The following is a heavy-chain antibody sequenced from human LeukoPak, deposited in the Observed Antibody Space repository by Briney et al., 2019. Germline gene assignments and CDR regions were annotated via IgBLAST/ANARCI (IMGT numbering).Heavy chain of an antibody. V-gene: IGHV4-61*02. CDR1: GDSLNRDTIY. D-gene: IGHD2-21*01. J-gene: IGHJ4*02. CDR2: ISTRGTT. Sequence: SSQTLPLTCTVSGDSLNRDTIYWSWIRQPAGKGLEWIGRISTRGTTNYNPSLEGRVTISIDTSNDQFSLNLRSVTVADTALYFCAREKSLVKDYYFDYWDQGTLVTVSS. CDR3: AREKSLVKDYYFDY.